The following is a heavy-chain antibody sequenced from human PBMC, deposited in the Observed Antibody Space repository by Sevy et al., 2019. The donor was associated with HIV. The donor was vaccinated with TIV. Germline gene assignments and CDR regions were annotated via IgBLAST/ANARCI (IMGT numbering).Heavy chain of an antibody. CDR3: AKDKLLPVMVSMVRGALSYYFDY. CDR1: GFTFSDYG. CDR2: IWYDGSTK. V-gene: IGHV3-33*06. D-gene: IGHD3-10*01. J-gene: IGHJ4*02. Sequence: GGSLRLSCAASGFTFSDYGMHWVRQTPGKGLEWVAVIWYDGSTKYYADSVKGRFTISRDNSKNTLYLQMNSLRAEDTAVYYCAKDKLLPVMVSMVRGALSYYFDYWGQGTLVTVSS.